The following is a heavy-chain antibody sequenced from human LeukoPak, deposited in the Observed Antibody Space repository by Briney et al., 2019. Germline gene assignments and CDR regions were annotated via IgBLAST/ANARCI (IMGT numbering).Heavy chain of an antibody. V-gene: IGHV3-64*01. CDR1: GFTFSSYA. CDR2: ISSNGGST. CDR3: AKFLPTHIVVANYYFDY. Sequence: PGGSLRLSCAASGFTFSSYAMHWVRQAPGKGLEYVSAISSNGGSTYYANSVKGRFTISRDNSKNTLYLQMGSLRAEDMAVYYCAKFLPTHIVVANYYFDYWGQGTLVTVSS. J-gene: IGHJ4*02. D-gene: IGHD2-21*01.